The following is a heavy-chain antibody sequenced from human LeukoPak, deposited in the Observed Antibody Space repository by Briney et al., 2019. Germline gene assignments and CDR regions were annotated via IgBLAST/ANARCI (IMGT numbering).Heavy chain of an antibody. CDR2: ISGSGGST. D-gene: IGHD6-25*01. J-gene: IGHJ4*02. CDR1: GFTFSSYA. Sequence: TGGSLRLSCAASGFTFSSYAMSWVRQAPGKGLEWVSAISGSGGSTYYADSVKGRFTISRDNSKNSLYLQMNSLRAEDTAVYYCARRGYSSGWNRFDYWGQGTLVTVSS. V-gene: IGHV3-23*01. CDR3: ARRGYSSGWNRFDY.